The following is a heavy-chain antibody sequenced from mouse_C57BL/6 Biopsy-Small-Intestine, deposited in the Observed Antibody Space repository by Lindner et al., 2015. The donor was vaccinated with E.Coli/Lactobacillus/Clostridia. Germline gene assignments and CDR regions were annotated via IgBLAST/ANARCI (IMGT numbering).Heavy chain of an antibody. J-gene: IGHJ2*01. Sequence: VQLQESGPELVKPGASVKIPCKASGYTFTDYIMDWVKQSHGESLEWIGDINPNNGGSYYNQKFKGKATLTVDKSSSTAYMQLSSLTSEDSAVYFCARGSYGSSPFDYWGQGTTLTVSS. D-gene: IGHD1-1*01. CDR1: GYTFTDYI. V-gene: IGHV1-18*01. CDR3: ARGSYGSSPFDY. CDR2: INPNNGGS.